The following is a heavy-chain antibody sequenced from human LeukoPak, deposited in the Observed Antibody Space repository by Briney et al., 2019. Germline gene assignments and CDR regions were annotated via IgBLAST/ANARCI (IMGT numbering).Heavy chain of an antibody. V-gene: IGHV3-33*01. D-gene: IGHD4-23*01. CDR2: VWYDGRNR. J-gene: IGHJ5*02. Sequence: PGRSLTLSCAASGYTFSRHGIHWVRQAPGKGLEWVAVVWYDGRNRDYADSVKGRFTISKDNSNNMVFLQMDRLRAEDTAVYYCARLRGGNGYSGGSLNLWGQGTLVTVSS. CDR1: GYTFSRHG. CDR3: ARLRGGNGYSGGSLNL.